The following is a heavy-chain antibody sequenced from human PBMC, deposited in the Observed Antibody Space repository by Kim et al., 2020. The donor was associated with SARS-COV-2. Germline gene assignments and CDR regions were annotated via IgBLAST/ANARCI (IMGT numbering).Heavy chain of an antibody. V-gene: IGHV3-23*01. Sequence: GGSLRLSCAASGFTFSSYAMSWVRQAPGKGLEWVSAISGSGGSTYYADSVKGRFTISRDNSKNTLYLQMNSLRAEDTAVYYCAKGECGGDCYYYYYYGMDVWGQGTTVTVSS. J-gene: IGHJ6*02. CDR1: GFTFSSYA. CDR3: AKGECGGDCYYYYYYGMDV. CDR2: ISGSGGST. D-gene: IGHD2-21*02.